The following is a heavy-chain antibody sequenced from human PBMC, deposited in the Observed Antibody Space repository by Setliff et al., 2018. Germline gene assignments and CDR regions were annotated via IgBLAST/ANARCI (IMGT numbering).Heavy chain of an antibody. V-gene: IGHV3-7*01. Sequence: PGGSLSLPWVASAFRFSRHWMSWLGGAQGKGLEWVADIKQDESTKYYLDSVKGRFTISRDNAKGALYLQMNGLRADDTGDYYCVRDDADNYDAFDNWGKGTLVTVSS. CDR3: VRDDADNYDAFDN. CDR2: IKQDESTK. CDR1: AFRFSRHW. J-gene: IGHJ3*02. D-gene: IGHD3-22*01.